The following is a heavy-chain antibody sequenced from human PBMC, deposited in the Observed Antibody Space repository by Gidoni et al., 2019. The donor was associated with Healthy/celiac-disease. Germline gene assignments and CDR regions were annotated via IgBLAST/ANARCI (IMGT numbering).Heavy chain of an antibody. J-gene: IGHJ4*02. V-gene: IGHV1-2*02. Sequence: QVQLVQSGAEVKKPGASVKVSCKASGYTFTGYYMHWVRQAPGQGLEWMGWINPNSGGTNYAQKFQGRVTMTRETSISTAYMELSRLRSDDTAVYYCARVPVVVVVAATKVYFDYWGQGTLVTVSS. CDR2: INPNSGGT. CDR1: GYTFTGYY. D-gene: IGHD2-15*01. CDR3: ARVPVVVVVAATKVYFDY.